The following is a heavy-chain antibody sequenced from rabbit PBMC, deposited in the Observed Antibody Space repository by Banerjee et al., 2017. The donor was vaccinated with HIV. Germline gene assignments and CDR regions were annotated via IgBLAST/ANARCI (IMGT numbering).Heavy chain of an antibody. J-gene: IGHJ4*01. CDR2: IYNGDGST. CDR1: GFDFSINYY. D-gene: IGHD8-1*01. CDR3: ARDGGSSVYTQYYFNL. V-gene: IGHV1S40*01. Sequence: QQLEESGGGLVKPGASLTLTCKASGFDFSINYYMCWVRQAPGKGPEWIACIYNGDGSTYYASWAKGRFTISKTSSTTVTLQMTSLTAADTTTYFCARDGGSSVYTQYYFNLWGPGTLVTVS.